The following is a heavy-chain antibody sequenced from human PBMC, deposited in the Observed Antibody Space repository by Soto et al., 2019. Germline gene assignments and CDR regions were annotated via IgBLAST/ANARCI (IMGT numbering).Heavy chain of an antibody. V-gene: IGHV1-18*04. CDR1: GYTFTIYG. J-gene: IGHJ4*02. CDR2: ISGYNGNT. CDR3: ARVDYYDSSGYYGY. Sequence: QVQLVQSGAEVKKPGASVKVSCKASGYTFTIYGISWVRQAPGQGLEWMGWISGYNGNTDYAQNLQDRVTLTTDASTSSVYMELRSLRSDYTAVYYGARVDYYDSSGYYGYWGQGTLITVSP. D-gene: IGHD3-22*01.